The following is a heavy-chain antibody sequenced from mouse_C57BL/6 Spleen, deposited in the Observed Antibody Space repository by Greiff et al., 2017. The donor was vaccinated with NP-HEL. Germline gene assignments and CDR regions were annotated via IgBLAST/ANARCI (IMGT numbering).Heavy chain of an antibody. J-gene: IGHJ4*01. CDR2: IYPGSGST. CDR1: GYTFTSYW. V-gene: IGHV1-55*01. D-gene: IGHD2-1*01. CDR3: AKGGNSNYYAMDY. Sequence: VQLQQSGAELVKPGASVKMSCKASGYTFTSYWITWVKQRPGQGLEWIGDIYPGSGSTNYNEKFKSKATLTVDTSSSTAYMQLSSLTSEDSAVYYCAKGGNSNYYAMDYWGQRTSVTVSS.